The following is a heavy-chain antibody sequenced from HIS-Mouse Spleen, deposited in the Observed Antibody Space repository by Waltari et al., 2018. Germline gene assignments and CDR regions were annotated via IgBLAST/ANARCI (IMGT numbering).Heavy chain of an antibody. V-gene: IGHV2-70*15. CDR2: IDWDDDK. Sequence: QVTLRESGPALVKPTQTLTLTCTFSGFSLSTSGMCVSWIRQPPGKALEWLARIDWDDDKYYSKSLKTRITISRDTSKNQVVLTMTNMDPLDTATYYCARIAEGYTSGWYAFDYWGQGTLVTVSS. CDR1: GFSLSTSGMC. D-gene: IGHD6-19*01. J-gene: IGHJ4*02. CDR3: ARIAEGYTSGWYAFDY.